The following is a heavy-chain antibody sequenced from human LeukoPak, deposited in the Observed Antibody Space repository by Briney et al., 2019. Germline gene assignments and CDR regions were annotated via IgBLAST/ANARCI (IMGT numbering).Heavy chain of an antibody. V-gene: IGHV1-46*01. J-gene: IGHJ4*02. Sequence: ASVNVSCKASGYTFTSYYMHWVRQAPGQGLEWMGIINPSGGSTSYAQKFQGRVTMTRDTSTSTVYMELSSLRSEDTAVYYCARGGSTWFIAAAGNFDYWGQGTLVTVSS. D-gene: IGHD6-13*01. CDR1: GYTFTSYY. CDR2: INPSGGST. CDR3: ARGGSTWFIAAAGNFDY.